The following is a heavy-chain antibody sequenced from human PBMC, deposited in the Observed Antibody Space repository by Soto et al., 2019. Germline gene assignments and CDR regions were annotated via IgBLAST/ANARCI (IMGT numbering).Heavy chain of an antibody. CDR3: AKDTAAVYNYYYEYLDV. J-gene: IGHJ6*03. V-gene: IGHV3-9*01. CDR2: ISWNSGSI. CDR1: GFTFDDYA. D-gene: IGHD6-13*01. Sequence: GGSLRLSCAASGFTFDDYAMHWVRQAPGKGLEWVSGISWNSGSIGYADSVKGRFTISRDNAKNSLYLQMNSLRAEDTALYYCAKDTAAVYNYYYEYLDVWCKGTSVTVSS.